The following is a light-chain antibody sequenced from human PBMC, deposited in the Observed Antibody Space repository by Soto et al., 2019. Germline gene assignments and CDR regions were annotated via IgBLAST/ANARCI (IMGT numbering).Light chain of an antibody. CDR3: SSYTSSSTGV. V-gene: IGLV2-14*01. J-gene: IGLJ3*02. Sequence: QSALTQPASVSGSPGQSITISCTGTSSDVGGHNYVSWYQQHPGKAPKLMIYEVSNRPSGVSNRFSGSKSGNTASLTISGLQAEDEAYYYCSSYTSSSTGVFGGGTKVTVL. CDR2: EVS. CDR1: SSDVGGHNY.